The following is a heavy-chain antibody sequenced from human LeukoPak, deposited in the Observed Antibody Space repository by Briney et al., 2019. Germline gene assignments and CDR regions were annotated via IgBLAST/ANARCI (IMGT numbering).Heavy chain of an antibody. V-gene: IGHV1-18*01. CDR2: ISADNGNT. J-gene: IGHJ3*02. Sequence: AASVKVSCKASGYTFTSYGIAWVRQAPGQGLEWMGWISADNGNTNYAQKLQGRVTMTTDTSTSTAYMELRSLRSDDTAVYYCARDSSGYPDAFDIWGQGTMVTVSS. CDR1: GYTFTSYG. D-gene: IGHD3-22*01. CDR3: ARDSSGYPDAFDI.